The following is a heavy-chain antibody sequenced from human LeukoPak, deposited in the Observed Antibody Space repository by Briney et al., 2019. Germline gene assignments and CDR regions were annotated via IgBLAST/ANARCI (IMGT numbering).Heavy chain of an antibody. V-gene: IGHV1-46*01. CDR3: ARGSYYYAAGSFYSDY. J-gene: IGHJ4*02. CDR1: GYTFTSYY. CDR2: INPSGGST. Sequence: GASVKVSCKASGYTFTSYYMHWVRQAPGQGLEWMGIINPSGGSTSYAQKFQGRVTMTRDMSTSTVYMELSSLRSDDTALYYCARGSYYYAAGSFYSDYWGQGTLVTVSS. D-gene: IGHD3-10*01.